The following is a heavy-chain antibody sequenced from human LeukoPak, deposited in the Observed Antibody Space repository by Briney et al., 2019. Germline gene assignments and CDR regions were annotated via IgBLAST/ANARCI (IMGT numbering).Heavy chain of an antibody. CDR2: ISWNRVYV. J-gene: IGHJ6*02. V-gene: IGHV3-9*01. CDR3: TKGLVRGSGCYIPDYYYPMQV. Sequence: GGSLRLFCAACGVTFYNYGMLWVRHARGKGGEGGSSISWNRVYVGYAHSVKGRFTISRDNANNPLFLEINPLTPHHTALYYCTKGLVRGSGCYIPDYYYPMQVWGQGTTVIVSS. D-gene: IGHD6-19*01. CDR1: GVTFYNYG.